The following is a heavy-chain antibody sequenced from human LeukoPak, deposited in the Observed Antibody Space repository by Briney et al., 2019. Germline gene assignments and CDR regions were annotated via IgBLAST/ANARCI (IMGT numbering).Heavy chain of an antibody. D-gene: IGHD2-21*01. CDR1: GFTLSSYA. CDR3: AKAPVTTCSGAYCYPFDY. Sequence: GGSLRLSCAASGFTLSSYAMSWVRQAPGKGLEWVSAISVSGNTYHADSVKGRFTISRDSSKNTLYLQMNRLRAEDAAVYYCAKAPVTTCSGAYCYPFDYWGQGALVTVSS. V-gene: IGHV3-23*01. J-gene: IGHJ4*02. CDR2: ISVSGNT.